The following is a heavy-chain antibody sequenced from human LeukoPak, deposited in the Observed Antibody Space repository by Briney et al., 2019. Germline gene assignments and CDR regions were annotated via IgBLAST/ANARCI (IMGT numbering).Heavy chain of an antibody. Sequence: SETLSLTCTVSGGSISSYYWSWIRQPAGKGLEWIGRIYTSGSTNYNPSLKSRVIMSVDTSKNQFSLKLSSVTAADTAAYYCARQRRGSAYYYYFMDVWGKGTTVTISS. J-gene: IGHJ6*03. CDR3: ARQRRGSAYYYYFMDV. CDR1: GGSISSYY. V-gene: IGHV4-4*07. CDR2: IYTSGST.